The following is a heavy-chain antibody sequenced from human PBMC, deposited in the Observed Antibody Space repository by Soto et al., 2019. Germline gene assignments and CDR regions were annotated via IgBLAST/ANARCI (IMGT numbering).Heavy chain of an antibody. CDR2: IYYSGST. Sequence: PSETLSLTCTVSGGSISSYYWSWIRQPPGKGLEWIGYIYYSGSTNYNPSLKSRVTISVDTSKNQFSLKMSSVTAADTDVYYCARETYGDYVGYFDPWGQGTLVTVSS. J-gene: IGHJ5*02. D-gene: IGHD4-17*01. CDR1: GGSISSYY. V-gene: IGHV4-59*01. CDR3: ARETYGDYVGYFDP.